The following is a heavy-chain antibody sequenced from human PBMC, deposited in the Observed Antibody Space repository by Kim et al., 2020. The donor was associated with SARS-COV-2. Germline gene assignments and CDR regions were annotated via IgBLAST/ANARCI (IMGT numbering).Heavy chain of an antibody. CDR1: GGSISSGGYY. Sequence: SETLSLTCTVSGGSISSGGYYWSWIRQHPGKGLEWIGYIYYSGSTYYNPSLKSRVTISVDTSKNQFSLKLSSVTAADTAVYYCARGRRFGELLYFGPAGAFDIWGQGTMVTVSS. CDR3: ARGRRFGELLYFGPAGAFDI. V-gene: IGHV4-31*03. CDR2: IYYSGST. D-gene: IGHD3-10*01. J-gene: IGHJ3*02.